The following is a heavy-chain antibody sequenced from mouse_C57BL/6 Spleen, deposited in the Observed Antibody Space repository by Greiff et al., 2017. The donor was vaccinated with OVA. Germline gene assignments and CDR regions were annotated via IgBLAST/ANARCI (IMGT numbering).Heavy chain of an antibody. CDR3: ARTDTTVVGYFDV. Sequence: VVESGASVQISCKASGYSFTDYNMNWVKQSNGKSLEWIGVINPNYGTTSYNQKFKGKATLTVDQSSSTAYMQLNSLTSEDSAVYYCARTDTTVVGYFDVWGTGTTVTVSS. D-gene: IGHD1-1*01. J-gene: IGHJ1*03. CDR1: GYSFTDYN. V-gene: IGHV1-39*01. CDR2: INPNYGTT.